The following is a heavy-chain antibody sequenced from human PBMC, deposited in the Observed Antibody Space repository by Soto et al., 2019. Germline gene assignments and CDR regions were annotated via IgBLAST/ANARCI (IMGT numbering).Heavy chain of an antibody. D-gene: IGHD1-7*01. Sequence: QVQLQQWGAGLLKPSETLSLTCAVYGGSFSGYYWSWIRQPPGKGLEWIGEINHSGSTNYNPSLKSRVTISVDTSKNQFSLKLSSVTAADTAVYYCARGLSFGITGTTKAGYWFDPWGQGTLVTVSS. CDR1: GGSFSGYY. V-gene: IGHV4-34*01. CDR3: ARGLSFGITGTTKAGYWFDP. J-gene: IGHJ5*02. CDR2: INHSGST.